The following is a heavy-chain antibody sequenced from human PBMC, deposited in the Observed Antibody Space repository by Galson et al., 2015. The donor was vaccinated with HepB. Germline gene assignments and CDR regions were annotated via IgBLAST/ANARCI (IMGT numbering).Heavy chain of an antibody. CDR2: ISSESSYK. D-gene: IGHD5-24*01. J-gene: IGHJ3*01. CDR1: GFPFSSFG. V-gene: IGHV3-21*06. Sequence: SLRLSCAASGFPFSSFGLNWVRQAPGKGLEWVSFISSESSYKYYAASVEGRFTISRETARDSMHLQMDSLRVQDTAVYYCAREGGRGWLQNGPEVLDLWGQGTMVTVSS. CDR3: AREGGRGWLQNGPEVLDL.